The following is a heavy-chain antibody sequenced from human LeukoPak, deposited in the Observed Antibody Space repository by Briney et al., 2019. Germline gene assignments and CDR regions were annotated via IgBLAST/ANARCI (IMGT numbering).Heavy chain of an antibody. CDR3: ARDRYSSGYYIDY. D-gene: IGHD3-22*01. V-gene: IGHV3-53*05. CDR2: IYSGGST. CDR1: GFTVSSNY. Sequence: GGSLRLSCAASGFTVSSNYMSWVRQAPGKGLEWVSVIYSGGSTYYADSVKGRFTISRDNSKNTLYLQMNSLRAEDTAVYYCARDRYSSGYYIDYWGQGTLVTVSS. J-gene: IGHJ4*02.